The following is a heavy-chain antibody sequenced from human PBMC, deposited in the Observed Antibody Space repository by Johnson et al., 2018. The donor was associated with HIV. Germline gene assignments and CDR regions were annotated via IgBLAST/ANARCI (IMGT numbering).Heavy chain of an antibody. CDR2: ISYDGNKK. D-gene: IGHD2-21*01. Sequence: QVQLVESGGGVVQPGRSLRLSCAASGFTFSTYSMHWVRQAPGKGLEWVAVISYDGNKKYHADSVKGRFTISRDNSKNTLYLQMDSLRAEETAVYYCAILGWGAFDIWGQGTMVTVSS. CDR3: AILGWGAFDI. J-gene: IGHJ3*02. CDR1: GFTFSTYS. V-gene: IGHV3-30*04.